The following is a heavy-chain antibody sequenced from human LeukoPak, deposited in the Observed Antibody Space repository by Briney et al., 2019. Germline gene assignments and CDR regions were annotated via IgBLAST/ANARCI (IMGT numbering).Heavy chain of an antibody. CDR3: ARDDPYCGGDCYAFDI. V-gene: IGHV4-59*01. D-gene: IGHD2-21*02. J-gene: IGHJ3*02. CDR1: GGSISSYY. Sequence: SETLSLTCTVSGGSISSYYWSWIRQPPGKGLEWIGYIYYSGSTNYNPSLKSRVTISVDTSKNQFSLKLSAVTAADTAVYYCARDDPYCGGDCYAFDIWGQGTMVTVSS. CDR2: IYYSGST.